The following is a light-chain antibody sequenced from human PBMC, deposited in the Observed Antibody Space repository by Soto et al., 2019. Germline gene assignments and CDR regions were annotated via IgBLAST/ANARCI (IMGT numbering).Light chain of an antibody. V-gene: IGKV3-20*01. CDR1: QSVSSSY. CDR2: DAP. Sequence: EIVLTQSPGTLSLSPGERATLSCRASQSVSSSYLAWYQQKPGQAPRLLIYDAPSRATGIPDRFSGSGSGTDFTLTISRLEPEDFAVYFCQQYGSSPYTFGQGTKLEIK. J-gene: IGKJ2*01. CDR3: QQYGSSPYT.